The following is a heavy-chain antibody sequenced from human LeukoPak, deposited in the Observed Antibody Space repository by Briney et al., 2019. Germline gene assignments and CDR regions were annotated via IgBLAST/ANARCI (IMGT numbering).Heavy chain of an antibody. Sequence: PSETLSLTCTVSGGSISNYYWTWIRQPPGEGLEWIGYIYYSGSTNYNPSLQRRVTMSVETSKNQFSLNLSSVTAADTAVYYCARASFGPYDSSGFFGYWGQGTLVTVSS. CDR2: IYYSGST. V-gene: IGHV4-59*01. D-gene: IGHD3-22*01. CDR3: ARASFGPYDSSGFFGY. J-gene: IGHJ4*02. CDR1: GGSISNYY.